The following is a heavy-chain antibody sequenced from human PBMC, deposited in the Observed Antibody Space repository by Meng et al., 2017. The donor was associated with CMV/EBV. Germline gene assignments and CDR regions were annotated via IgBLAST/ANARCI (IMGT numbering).Heavy chain of an antibody. D-gene: IGHD2-8*01. V-gene: IGHV3-48*03. CDR2: ISSSGSTI. Sequence: GGSLRLSCAASGFTFSSYEMNWVRQAPGKGLEWVSYISSSGSTIYYADSVKGRFTISRDNAKNSLYLQMNSLRAEDTAVYYCASLYGLYTAAHKRVHDYWGQGTRVTVSS. CDR1: GFTFSSYE. CDR3: ASLYGLYTAAHKRVHDY. J-gene: IGHJ4*02.